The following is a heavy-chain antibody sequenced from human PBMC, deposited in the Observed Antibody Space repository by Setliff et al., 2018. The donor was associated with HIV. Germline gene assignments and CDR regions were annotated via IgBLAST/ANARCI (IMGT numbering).Heavy chain of an antibody. CDR3: ARTDYGGNSGGNYFDY. CDR1: GYTFTTYD. V-gene: IGHV1-18*01. CDR2: ISPYNGHT. Sequence: ALVKVSCKASGYTFTTYDITWVRQAPGQGLEWLGWISPYNGHTNFAQKFQGRVTMTTDTATSTAYMEVRSLRSDDTAVYYCARTDYGGNSGGNYFDYWGQGSLVTVSS. J-gene: IGHJ4*02. D-gene: IGHD4-17*01.